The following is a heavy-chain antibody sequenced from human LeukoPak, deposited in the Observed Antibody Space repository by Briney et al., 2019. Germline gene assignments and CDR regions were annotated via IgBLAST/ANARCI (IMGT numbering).Heavy chain of an antibody. CDR2: IYTSGTT. J-gene: IGHJ4*02. Sequence: SETLSLTCTVSGGSISSGSYYWSWIRQPAGKGLEWVGRIYTSGTTNHNPSLKSRVTISVDTSKNQFSLKLNSVTAADTAVYYCAREFQYWGQGTLVTVSS. V-gene: IGHV4-61*02. CDR1: GGSISSGSYY. CDR3: AREFQY.